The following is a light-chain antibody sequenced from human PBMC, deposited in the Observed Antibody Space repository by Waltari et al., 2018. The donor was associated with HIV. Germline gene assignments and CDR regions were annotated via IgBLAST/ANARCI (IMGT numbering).Light chain of an antibody. CDR2: KDT. Sequence: SSALTQPPSVSVSPGQTVRITCSGDALPTQYPSRYQPKPGQPPVLVMYKDTQRSSGTPERFSGSSSGTTVTLTITAVRAEDEAYYYCQSGDNKLTSVFFGGGTRLTVL. J-gene: IGLJ2*01. CDR1: ALPTQY. CDR3: QSGDNKLTSVF. V-gene: IGLV3-25*03.